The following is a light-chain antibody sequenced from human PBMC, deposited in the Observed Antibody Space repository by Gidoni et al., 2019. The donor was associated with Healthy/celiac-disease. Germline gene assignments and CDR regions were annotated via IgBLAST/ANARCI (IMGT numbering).Light chain of an antibody. CDR1: SSNIGAGYD. Sequence: QSVLTQPPSVPGAPGPRDTISCTGSSSNIGAGYDVHWYQQLPGTAPKLLIYGNSNRPSGVPDRFSGSKSGTSASLAITGLQAEDEADYYCQSYDSSLSGYVVFGGGTKLTVL. CDR2: GNS. V-gene: IGLV1-40*01. CDR3: QSYDSSLSGYVV. J-gene: IGLJ2*01.